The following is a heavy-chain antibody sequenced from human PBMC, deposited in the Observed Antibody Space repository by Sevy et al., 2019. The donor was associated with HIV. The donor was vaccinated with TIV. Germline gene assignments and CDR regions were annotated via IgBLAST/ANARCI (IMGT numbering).Heavy chain of an antibody. V-gene: IGHV1-18*01. CDR3: ARDFVVVPAAISGDAFDI. D-gene: IGHD2-2*01. Sequence: ASVKVSCKASGYTFTSYGISWVRQAPGQGLEWMGWIRAYNGNTNYAQKLQGRVTMTTDTSTSTAYMELRSLRSADTAVYYCARDFVVVPAAISGDAFDIWGQGTMVTVSS. J-gene: IGHJ3*02. CDR1: GYTFTSYG. CDR2: IRAYNGNT.